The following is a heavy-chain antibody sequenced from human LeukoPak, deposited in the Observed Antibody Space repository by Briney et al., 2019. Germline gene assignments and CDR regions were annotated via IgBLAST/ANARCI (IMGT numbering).Heavy chain of an antibody. J-gene: IGHJ4*02. CDR3: ARDSYGSH. CDR2: INPNSGGT. V-gene: IGHV1-2*02. Sequence: ASVKVSCKASGYIFTDYYIHWVRQAPGQGLEWMGWINPNSGGTNYAQKFQGRVTMTRDTSISTAYMELSRLRSDDTAVYYCARDSYGSHWGQGTLVTVSS. CDR1: GYIFTDYY. D-gene: IGHD4-17*01.